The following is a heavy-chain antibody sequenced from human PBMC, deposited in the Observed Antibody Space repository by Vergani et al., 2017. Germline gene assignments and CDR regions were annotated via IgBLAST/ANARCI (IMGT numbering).Heavy chain of an antibody. Sequence: QVQLQESGPGLVKPSQTLSLTCTVSGGSISSGGYYWSWIRPHPGKGLEWIGYIYYSGSTYYNPSLKSRVTISVDTSKNQFSLKLSSVTAADTAVYYCARVSPRLPGARSGWFDPWGQGTLVTVSS. CDR1: GGSISSGGYY. CDR3: ARVSPRLPGARSGWFDP. D-gene: IGHD3-10*01. V-gene: IGHV4-31*03. J-gene: IGHJ5*02. CDR2: IYYSGST.